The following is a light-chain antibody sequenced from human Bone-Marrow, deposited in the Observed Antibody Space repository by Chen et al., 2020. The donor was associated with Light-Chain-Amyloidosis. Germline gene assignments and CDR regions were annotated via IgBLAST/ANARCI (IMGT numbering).Light chain of an antibody. J-gene: IGKJ1*01. V-gene: IGKV1-5*03. CDR2: LAS. CDR1: QDINSW. Sequence: DIQMTQSPSTLSASVGDRVTITCRASQDINSWLAWYQQKPGKAPKLLIYLASNLERGVPSRFSGTSSRTEFTLTISSLQPDELATYYCENYNTYSRTFGQGTTVGIQ. CDR3: ENYNTYSRT.